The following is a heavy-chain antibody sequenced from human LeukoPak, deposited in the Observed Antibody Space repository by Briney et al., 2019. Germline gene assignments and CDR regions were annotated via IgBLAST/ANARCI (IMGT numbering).Heavy chain of an antibody. J-gene: IGHJ4*02. CDR3: AKRYCSGGTCYPLDY. CDR2: ISGSGGST. Sequence: PGGSLRLSCAASGFTFSSYWMSWVRQAPGKGLEWVSAISGSGGSTYYADSVKGRFTISRDNSKNTLFMQMNSLRAEDTAVYYCAKRYCSGGTCYPLDYWGQGTLVTVSS. D-gene: IGHD2-15*01. CDR1: GFTFSSYW. V-gene: IGHV3-23*01.